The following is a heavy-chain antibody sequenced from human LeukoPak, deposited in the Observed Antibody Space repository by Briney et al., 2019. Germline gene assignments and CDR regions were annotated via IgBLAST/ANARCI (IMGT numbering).Heavy chain of an antibody. D-gene: IGHD6-6*01. Sequence: ASVKVSCKASGYTFTGYYMHWVRQAPGQGLEWMGWINPNSGGTNYAQKVQGRVTMTRDTSISTAYMELSRLRSDDTAVYYCARDSWYSSSSGIDYWGQGTLVTVSS. CDR2: INPNSGGT. J-gene: IGHJ4*02. CDR3: ARDSWYSSSSGIDY. CDR1: GYTFTGYY. V-gene: IGHV1-2*02.